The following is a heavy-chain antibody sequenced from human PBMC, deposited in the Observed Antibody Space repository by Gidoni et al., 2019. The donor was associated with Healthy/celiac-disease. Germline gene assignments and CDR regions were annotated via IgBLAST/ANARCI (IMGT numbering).Heavy chain of an antibody. V-gene: IGHV4-34*01. Sequence: QVQPQQCGAVLLKPSETLSLTCAFYGGSFSGYYWRWIRQPPGKGLEWSGEINHSGRTNYNPAIKSRVTISVDTYKNQCTLKLSSVTAADTAVYYCARGKVTAGMGYWGQGTLVTVSS. J-gene: IGHJ4*02. CDR2: INHSGRT. CDR3: ARGKVTAGMGY. D-gene: IGHD2-2*01. CDR1: GGSFSGYY.